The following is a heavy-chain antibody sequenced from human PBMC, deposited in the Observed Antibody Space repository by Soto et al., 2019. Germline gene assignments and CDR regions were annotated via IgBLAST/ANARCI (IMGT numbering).Heavy chain of an antibody. J-gene: IGHJ4*02. D-gene: IGHD3-22*01. CDR3: ARPTYYYDSSGPPAY. CDR1: GFNFSTYS. V-gene: IGHV3-48*01. Sequence: PGGSLRLSCAASGFNFSTYSMNWVRQAPGKGLEWVSYISSRNNTIFYTDSVKGRFTVSRDNDKNSLYLQMNSLRAEDKVVYYCARPTYYYDSSGPPAYWGQGTLVTVSS. CDR2: ISSRNNTI.